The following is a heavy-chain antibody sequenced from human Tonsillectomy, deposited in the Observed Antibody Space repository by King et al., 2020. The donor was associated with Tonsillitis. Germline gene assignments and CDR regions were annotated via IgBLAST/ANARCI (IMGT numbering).Heavy chain of an antibody. CDR2: IYTSGST. CDR1: GGSISSDNYY. Sequence: QLQESGPGLVKPSQTLSLTCTVSGGSISSDNYYWSWIRQPAGKGLEWIGRIYTSGSTNYNPSLKSRVTMSVDTSKNQFSLKLRSVTAADTAVYYCARDLGATFYYDTSGYRRVDWFDPWGQGTLVTVSS. CDR3: ARDLGATFYYDTSGYRRVDWFDP. J-gene: IGHJ5*02. V-gene: IGHV4-61*02. D-gene: IGHD3-22*01.